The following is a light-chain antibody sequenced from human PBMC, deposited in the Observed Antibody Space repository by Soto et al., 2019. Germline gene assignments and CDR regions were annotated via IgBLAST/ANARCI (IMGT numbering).Light chain of an antibody. CDR2: ATS. V-gene: IGKV3-20*01. CDR1: QFVSSSY. J-gene: IGKJ2*01. CDR3: QQYGDSART. Sequence: EVVLTQSPGPLSLSPGERATLSCRASQFVSSSYLAWYLQKPGQAPRLLDYATSSRATGIPDRFSGSGSGTEFTLTISRLEPEDFAVYYCQQYGDSARTFGLGTKLEIK.